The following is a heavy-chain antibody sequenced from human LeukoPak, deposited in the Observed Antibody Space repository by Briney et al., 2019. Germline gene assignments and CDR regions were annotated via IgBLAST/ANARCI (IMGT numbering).Heavy chain of an antibody. J-gene: IGHJ4*02. Sequence: GESLKISCKGSGYRFDRYWIGWVRQMPGIGLEWMGIIYPADSNSRYSPSFQGQVSISADKSISTAYLQWSSLKASDTAMYYCARHGGYCSSTSCYADYWGQGTLVTVSS. CDR1: GYRFDRYW. V-gene: IGHV5-51*01. CDR3: ARHGGYCSSTSCYADY. CDR2: IYPADSNS. D-gene: IGHD2-2*01.